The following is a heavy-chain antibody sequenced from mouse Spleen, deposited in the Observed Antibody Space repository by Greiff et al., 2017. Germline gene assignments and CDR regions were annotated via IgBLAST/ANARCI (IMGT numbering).Heavy chain of an antibody. V-gene: IGHV1-52*01. CDR2: IDPSDSET. CDR3: ARFHDGYYFGY. CDR1: GYTFTSYW. Sequence: QVQLQQPGAELVRPGSSVKLSCKASGYTFTSYWMHWVKQRPIQGLEWIGNIDPSDSETHYNQKFKDKATLTVDKSSSTAYMQLSSLTSEDSAVYYCARFHDGYYFGYWGQGTTLTVSS. J-gene: IGHJ2*01. D-gene: IGHD2-3*01.